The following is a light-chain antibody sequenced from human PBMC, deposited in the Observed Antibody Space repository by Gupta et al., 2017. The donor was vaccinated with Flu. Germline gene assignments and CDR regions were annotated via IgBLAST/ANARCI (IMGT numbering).Light chain of an antibody. V-gene: IGLV3-1*01. CDR3: QAWDSSTVV. J-gene: IGLJ2*01. CDR2: QDS. Sequence: SPGQTASITCSGDKLGDKYACWYQQKPGQSLVLVIYQDSKRPSGIPERFSGSNSGNTATLTISGTQAMDEAYYYCQAWDSSTVVFGGGTKLTVL. CDR1: KLGDKY.